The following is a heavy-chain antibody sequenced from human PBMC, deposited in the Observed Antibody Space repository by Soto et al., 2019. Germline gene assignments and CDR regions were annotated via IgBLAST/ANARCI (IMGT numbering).Heavy chain of an antibody. J-gene: IGHJ6*02. CDR2: IYYRGST. CDR3: ARQQLLPFYYALDV. D-gene: IGHD6-13*01. Sequence: SATLSLTCSVSGGSISCYYWSWIRQPPGKGLEYIGYIYYRGSTSYNPSLESRVTMSVDTSRNQFSLKVNSVTAADTAVYYCARQQLLPFYYALDVWGQGTTVTVSS. CDR1: GGSISCYY. V-gene: IGHV4-59*01.